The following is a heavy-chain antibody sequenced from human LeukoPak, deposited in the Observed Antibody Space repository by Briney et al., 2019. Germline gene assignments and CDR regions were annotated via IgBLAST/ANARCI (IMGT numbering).Heavy chain of an antibody. J-gene: IGHJ4*02. D-gene: IGHD6-19*01. CDR1: GYTFTGYY. CDR2: INPNSGGT. Sequence: ASVKVSCKASGYTFTGYYMHWVRQAPGQGLEWMGRINPNSGGTNYAQEFQGRVTMTRDTSISTAYMELSRLRSDDTAVYYCATRGYSSGWYIDYWGQGTLVTVSS. V-gene: IGHV1-2*06. CDR3: ATRGYSSGWYIDY.